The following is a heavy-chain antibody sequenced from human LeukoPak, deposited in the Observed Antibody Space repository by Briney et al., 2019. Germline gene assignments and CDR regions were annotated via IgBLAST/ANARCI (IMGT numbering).Heavy chain of an antibody. V-gene: IGHV3-7*05. D-gene: IGHD6-13*01. J-gene: IGHJ4*02. CDR3: ARDWADYSSTCMDY. Sequence: GGSLRLSCAASGFTFSNHWMSWVRQALGKGLEWVGNINPDGSEKYYVDSLKGRFTISRDNAKNSLYLQMNSLRVEDTAVYYCARDWADYSSTCMDYWGQGTLVTASS. CDR2: INPDGSEK. CDR1: GFTFSNHW.